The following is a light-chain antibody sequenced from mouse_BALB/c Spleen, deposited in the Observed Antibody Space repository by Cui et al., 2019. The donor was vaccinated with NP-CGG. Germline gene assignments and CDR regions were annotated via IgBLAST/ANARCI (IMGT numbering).Light chain of an antibody. CDR2: DTN. Sequence: QAVVTQESALTTSPGETVTLTCSSSTGAVTTDNYPNCVQEKPDHLFTGLIGDTNNRTPGVPARFSGSLIGDNAALTITGAQTEDEAIYFCALWYSNHWVFGGGTKLTVL. V-gene: IGLV1*01. J-gene: IGLJ1*01. CDR1: TGAVTTDNY. CDR3: ALWYSNHWV.